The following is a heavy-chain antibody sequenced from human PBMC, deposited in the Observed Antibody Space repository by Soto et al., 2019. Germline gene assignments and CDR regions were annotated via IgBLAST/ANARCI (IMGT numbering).Heavy chain of an antibody. Sequence: QVQLVESGGGVVQPGRSLRLSCAAPGFTFSSYGMHWVRQAPGKGLEWVAVISYDGSNKYYADSVKGRFTISRDNSKNTLYLQMNSLRAEDTAVYYCASGYSYGYSDYYYGMDVWGQGTTVTVSS. CDR1: GFTFSSYG. J-gene: IGHJ6*02. D-gene: IGHD5-18*01. CDR2: ISYDGSNK. CDR3: ASGYSYGYSDYYYGMDV. V-gene: IGHV3-30*03.